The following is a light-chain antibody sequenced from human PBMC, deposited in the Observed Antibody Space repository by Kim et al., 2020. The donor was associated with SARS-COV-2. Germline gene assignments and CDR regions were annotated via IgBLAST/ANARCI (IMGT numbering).Light chain of an antibody. CDR2: SDN. V-gene: IGLV1-44*01. Sequence: QSVLAQPPSASGTPGQRVTISCSGSRPNIGNNAVNWYHQLPGTAPKLLIYSDNQRPSGVPDRFSGSRSGTSASLAISGLQSEDEAHYYCAAWDDSLNGLWVFGGGTQLTVL. CDR1: RPNIGNNA. CDR3: AAWDDSLNGLWV. J-gene: IGLJ3*02.